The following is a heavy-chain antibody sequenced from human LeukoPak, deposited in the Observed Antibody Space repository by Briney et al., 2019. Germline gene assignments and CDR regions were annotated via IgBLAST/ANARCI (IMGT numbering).Heavy chain of an antibody. CDR2: IYPGDSDT. V-gene: IGHV5-51*01. J-gene: IGHJ4*02. CDR1: GYSFTGYW. CDR3: ARQGCSGGSCYDIDY. D-gene: IGHD2-15*01. Sequence: GESLKISCKGSGYSFTGYWIGWVRQMPGKGLEWMGIIYPGDSDTRYSPSFQGQVTISADKSISTAYLQWSSLKASDTAMYYCARQGCSGGSCYDIDYWGQGTLVTVSS.